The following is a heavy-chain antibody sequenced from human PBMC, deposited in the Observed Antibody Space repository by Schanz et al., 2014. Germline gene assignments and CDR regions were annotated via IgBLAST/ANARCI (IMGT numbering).Heavy chain of an antibody. CDR3: ARLSVAGRPHVNYWYFDL. CDR2: INPNSGDT. Sequence: QVQLVQSGAEVKKPGASVKVSCTASGYTFTSYAMNWVRQAPGQGLEWMGWINPNSGDTNYAQKFQGWVTMTRDTSISTAYMEVSRLKSDDTAVYYCARLSVAGRPHVNYWYFDLWGRGTLVTVSS. CDR1: GYTFTSYA. V-gene: IGHV1-2*04. D-gene: IGHD6-19*01. J-gene: IGHJ2*01.